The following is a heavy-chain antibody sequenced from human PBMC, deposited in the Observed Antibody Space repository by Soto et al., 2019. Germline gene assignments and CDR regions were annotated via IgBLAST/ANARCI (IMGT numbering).Heavy chain of an antibody. D-gene: IGHD5-12*01. Sequence: PSETLSLTCTVSGGSISSGGHYWSWIRQHPEKDLECIGYIYYSGTTHYNPSLKSRVTISVDTSKNQFSVKLRSVTAADTAVYYRARVSGYSGYGPLDSWGQGTLVTVSS. J-gene: IGHJ4*02. CDR2: IYYSGTT. V-gene: IGHV4-31*03. CDR1: GGSISSGGHY. CDR3: ARVSGYSGYGPLDS.